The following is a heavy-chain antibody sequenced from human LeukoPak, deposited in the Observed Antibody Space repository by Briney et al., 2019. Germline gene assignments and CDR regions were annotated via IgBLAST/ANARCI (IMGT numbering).Heavy chain of an antibody. D-gene: IGHD3-3*01. V-gene: IGHV5-51*01. J-gene: IGHJ4*02. CDR2: IYPGDSDT. CDR3: ARQGETYYDFWGGYYTPPSFDY. CDR1: GYSFTSYW. Sequence: GESLKISCKGSGYSFTSYWIGWVRQMPGKGLEWMGIIYPGDSDTRYSPSFQGQVTISADKSISTAYLQWSSLKASDTAMYYCARQGETYYDFWGGYYTPPSFDYWGQGTLVTVSS.